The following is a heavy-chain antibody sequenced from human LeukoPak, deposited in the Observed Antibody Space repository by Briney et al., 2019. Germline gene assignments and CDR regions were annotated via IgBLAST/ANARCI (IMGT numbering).Heavy chain of an antibody. Sequence: EGSLRLSCAASGFTFSKYWMTWVRQAPGKGLEWVANIRGDGSVKYFLDSVKGRFTISRDNAKNSLSLEMSNLRAEDTAVYYCSRDANYYDSSRHYFDAFDIWGQGTMVTVSS. J-gene: IGHJ3*02. CDR1: GFTFSKYW. D-gene: IGHD3-22*01. V-gene: IGHV3-7*01. CDR2: IRGDGSVK. CDR3: SRDANYYDSSRHYFDAFDI.